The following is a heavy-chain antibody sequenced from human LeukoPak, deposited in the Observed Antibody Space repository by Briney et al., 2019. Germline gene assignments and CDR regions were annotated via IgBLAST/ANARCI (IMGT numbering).Heavy chain of an antibody. CDR3: ARSVEGYCGGGSCYSYYYYMDV. V-gene: IGHV4-39*01. J-gene: IGHJ6*03. Sequence: SEPLSLTCTVSGVSISSSSYYWGWIRQPPGKGLEWFGRIYYNGSTYYNPALKSRVTISVDTSHNQFSLKLSSVTAADTALYYCARSVEGYCGGGSCYSYYYYMDVWGKGTTVTVSS. CDR2: IYYNGST. CDR1: GVSISSSSYY. D-gene: IGHD2-15*01.